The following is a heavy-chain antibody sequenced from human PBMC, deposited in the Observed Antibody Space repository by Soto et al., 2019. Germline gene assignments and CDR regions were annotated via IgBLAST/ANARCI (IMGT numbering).Heavy chain of an antibody. D-gene: IGHD4-17*01. V-gene: IGHV3-23*01. Sequence: PGGSLRLSCAASGFNFTNYAMSWVRQAPGKGLEWVSTISGSGISTYYSNSVKGRCSISRDNPKNTLYLRMSSLRAGDTAVFYCAKHRAYGDYYFDYWGQGILVTVSS. CDR1: GFNFTNYA. CDR3: AKHRAYGDYYFDY. CDR2: ISGSGIST. J-gene: IGHJ4*02.